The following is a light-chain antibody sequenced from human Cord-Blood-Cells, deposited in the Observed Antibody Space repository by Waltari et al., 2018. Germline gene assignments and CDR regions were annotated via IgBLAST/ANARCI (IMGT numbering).Light chain of an antibody. Sequence: DIVLTQPPATLSLSPGARATLSCRASQSVSSYLAWYQQQPGQAPRLLIYDASNRATGIPARFSGSGSGTDFTLTISSLEPEDFAVYYCQQRSNWPPGLTFGGGTKVEIK. CDR1: QSVSSY. CDR3: QQRSNWPPGLT. J-gene: IGKJ4*01. V-gene: IGKV3-11*01. CDR2: DAS.